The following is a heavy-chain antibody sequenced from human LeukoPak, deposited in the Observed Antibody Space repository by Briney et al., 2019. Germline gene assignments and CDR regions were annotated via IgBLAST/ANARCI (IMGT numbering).Heavy chain of an antibody. V-gene: IGHV4-39*01. CDR1: GGSISNADYY. D-gene: IGHD6-13*01. J-gene: IGHJ4*01. CDR3: ARQLPTAAADTRGYFEY. Sequence: SETLSLTCSVSGGSISNADYYWGWIRQAPGRGLEWIGSIFYGERNHYNPSLKSRATMSVDTSKNQFSLKLTSVTAADAAMYYCARQLPTAAADTRGYFEYWGQGAVVTVSS. CDR2: IFYGERN.